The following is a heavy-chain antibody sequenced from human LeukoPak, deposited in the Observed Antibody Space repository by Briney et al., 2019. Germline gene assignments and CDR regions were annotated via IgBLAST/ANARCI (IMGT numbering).Heavy chain of an antibody. CDR1: GFTFSSYA. J-gene: IGHJ4*02. CDR2: ISYDGSNK. CDR3: ASGYARSARHQSDF. D-gene: IGHD5-12*01. V-gene: IGHV3-30*04. Sequence: GRSLRLSCAAAGFTFSSYAMHWVRQAPGKGLEWVAVISYDGSNKYYADSVKGRFTISRDNSKNTLYLQMNSLRAEDTAVYYCASGYARSARHQSDFWGQGTVVTVSS.